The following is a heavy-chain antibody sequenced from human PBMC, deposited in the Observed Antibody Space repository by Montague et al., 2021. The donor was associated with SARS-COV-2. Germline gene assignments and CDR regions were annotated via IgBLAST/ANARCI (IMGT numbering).Heavy chain of an antibody. D-gene: IGHD3-3*01. CDR2: IYSDGSST. V-gene: IGHV3-23*03. Sequence: SLRLSCAASGFTFNNYVMTWVRQVPGKGLEWVSIIYSDGSSTYYADSVKGRFTISRDNSKNTLYLQMNSLRAEDTAVYSCTKGGRNFYELDGFDSWGQGTPVTVSS. CDR3: TKGGRNFYELDGFDS. CDR1: GFTFNNYV. J-gene: IGHJ4*02.